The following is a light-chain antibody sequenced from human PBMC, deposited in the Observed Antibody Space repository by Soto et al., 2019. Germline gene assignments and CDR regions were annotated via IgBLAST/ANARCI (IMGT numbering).Light chain of an antibody. V-gene: IGKV3D-15*01. CDR1: QSVCSS. CDR3: QQYNDWPLT. CDR2: DAS. J-gene: IGKJ4*01. Sequence: PQSSATLSLSPGERATLSCSASQSVCSSLAWFQQKPGKAPRLIIYDASSRATGIPARFSGSGSGTEFTLTISSLQSEDFAVDYCQQYNDWPLTFGGGTKVDIK.